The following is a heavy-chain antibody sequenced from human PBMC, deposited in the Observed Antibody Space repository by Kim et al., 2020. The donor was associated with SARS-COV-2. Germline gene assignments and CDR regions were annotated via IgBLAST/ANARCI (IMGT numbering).Heavy chain of an antibody. CDR3: ARARAADGMDV. V-gene: IGHV1-3*01. D-gene: IGHD2-15*01. Sequence: TKSSQQFQCRVTITRDTSASTAYMELSSLRSEDTAVYYCARARAADGMDVWGQGTTVTVSS. J-gene: IGHJ6*02. CDR2: T.